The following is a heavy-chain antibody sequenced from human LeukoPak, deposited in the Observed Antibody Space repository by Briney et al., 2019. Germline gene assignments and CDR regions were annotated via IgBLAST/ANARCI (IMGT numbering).Heavy chain of an antibody. CDR2: IHYSGST. V-gene: IGHV4-59*01. D-gene: IGHD3-16*02. J-gene: IGHJ6*02. CDR3: ARDYRYYDYVWGSYRSTNGYYYYGMDV. Sequence: SETLSLTCTVSGGSISSYYWNWIRQPPGKGLEWIGYIHYSGSTNYNPSLMNRVTTSVDTSKNQFSLKLNSVTAADTAVYYCARDYRYYDYVWGSYRSTNGYYYYGMDVWGQGTTVTVSS. CDR1: GGSISSYY.